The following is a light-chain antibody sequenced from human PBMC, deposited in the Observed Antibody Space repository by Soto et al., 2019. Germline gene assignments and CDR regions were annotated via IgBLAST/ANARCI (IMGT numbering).Light chain of an antibody. J-gene: IGKJ3*01. CDR1: ESVSSY. CDR2: DAS. CDR3: QQRSNWPFT. V-gene: IGKV3-11*01. Sequence: EIVLTQSPATLSLSPGERATLSCRASESVSSYLVWYQQKPGQAPRLLIYDASNRATGITARFSGSGSGTHFTLTVRSLEPEDFAVYYWQQRSNWPFTFDPGTKVEIK.